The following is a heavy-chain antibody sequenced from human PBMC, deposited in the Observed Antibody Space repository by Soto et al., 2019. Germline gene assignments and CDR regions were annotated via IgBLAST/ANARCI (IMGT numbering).Heavy chain of an antibody. Sequence: WETLSLTCTVSGGSVSSGSYYWSWIRQPPGKGLEWIGYIYYSGNTNYNPSLKRRVTISVDTSKNQFSLKLSSVTAADTAVYYCARDLGAGTFTETCGQGTLLTVSS. J-gene: IGHJ5*02. D-gene: IGHD6-13*01. CDR2: IYYSGNT. CDR3: ARDLGAGTFTET. V-gene: IGHV4-61*01. CDR1: GGSVSSGSYY.